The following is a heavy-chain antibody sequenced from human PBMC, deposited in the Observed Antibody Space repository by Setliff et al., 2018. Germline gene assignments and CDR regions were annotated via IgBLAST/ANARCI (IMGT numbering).Heavy chain of an antibody. V-gene: IGHV4-34*11. J-gene: IGHJ6*03. Sequence: SETLSLTCAVYGGSFSGYYWGWIRQPPGKGLEWIGSIYYSGSTYYNPSLESRVTISVDRSKNQFSLKLSSAIAADTAVYYCARDLYSSSSGGFYYYYYYMDVWGKGTTVTVSS. CDR1: GGSFSGYY. D-gene: IGHD6-6*01. CDR3: ARDLYSSSSGGFYYYYYYMDV. CDR2: IYYSGST.